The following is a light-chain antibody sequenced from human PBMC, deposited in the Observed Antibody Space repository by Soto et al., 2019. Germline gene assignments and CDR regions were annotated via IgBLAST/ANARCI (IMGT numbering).Light chain of an antibody. Sequence: EIVLTQSPATLSLSPGDSATLSCRASQSVSNLLAWYQQKPGQAPRLLIHDASSRATGIPPRFSGSGSGTDFTLTLSSLEPEDFATYYCQQLNSYPITFGQGTRLEIK. V-gene: IGKV3-11*01. CDR3: QQLNSYPIT. CDR1: QSVSNL. CDR2: DAS. J-gene: IGKJ5*01.